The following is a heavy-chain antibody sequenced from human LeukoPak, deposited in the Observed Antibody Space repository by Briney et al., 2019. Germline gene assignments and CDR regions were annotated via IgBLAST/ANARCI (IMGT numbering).Heavy chain of an antibody. D-gene: IGHD4-11*01. CDR2: ISNDGNNK. V-gene: IGHV3-30*18. CDR3: AKDRGFLQLYGMDV. Sequence: PGRSLRLSCAASGFTFSNYGMHWVRQAPGKGLEWVAVISNDGNNKYYADSVKGRFTISRDNSKTTLYLQMNSLRAGDTAVYYCAKDRGFLQLYGMDVWGQGTTVTVSS. J-gene: IGHJ6*02. CDR1: GFTFSNYG.